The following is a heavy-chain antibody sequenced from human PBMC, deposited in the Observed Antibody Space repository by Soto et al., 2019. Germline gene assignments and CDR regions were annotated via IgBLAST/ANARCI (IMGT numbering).Heavy chain of an antibody. D-gene: IGHD2-8*02. CDR3: ARDKITGLFDY. CDR1: GGSFXGYY. CDR2: INHSGST. Sequence: QVQLQQWGAGLLKPSXTXSLTCAVXGGSFXGYYWTWIRQPPGTGLEWIGEINHSGSTNYNPSLKSRVTISVDTSKNQFSLKLTSVTAADTAVYYXARDKITGLFDYWGQGTLVTVSS. V-gene: IGHV4-34*01. J-gene: IGHJ4*02.